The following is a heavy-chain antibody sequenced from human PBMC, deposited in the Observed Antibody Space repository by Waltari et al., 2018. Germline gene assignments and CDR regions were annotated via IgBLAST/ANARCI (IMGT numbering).Heavy chain of an antibody. CDR2: IYSGGFR. CDR3: ARVVWNDSKLGGYHYYMDV. D-gene: IGHD1-1*01. V-gene: IGHV3-53*01. Sequence: EVQLVESGGGLIKPGGSLRLSCAASGFIASSNYMTWVRQAPGKGLEWVSVIYSGGFRDYADSVKGRFTISRDNSKNTLYLQMNSLRAEDTAVYYCARVVWNDSKLGGYHYYMDVWGKGTTVTVSS. J-gene: IGHJ6*03. CDR1: GFIASSNY.